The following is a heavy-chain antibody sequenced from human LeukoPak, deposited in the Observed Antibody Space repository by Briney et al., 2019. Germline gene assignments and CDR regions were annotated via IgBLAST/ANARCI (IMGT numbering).Heavy chain of an antibody. CDR3: ATGWFGELYSFDY. CDR2: INHSGST. V-gene: IGHV4-34*01. D-gene: IGHD3-10*01. J-gene: IGHJ4*02. CDR1: GGSFSGYY. Sequence: PSETLSLTCAVYGGSFSGYYWSWIRQPPGKGLEWIGEINHSGSTNYNPSLKSRVTISVDTSKNQFSLKLSSVTAADTAVYYCATGWFGELYSFDYWGQGTLVTVSS.